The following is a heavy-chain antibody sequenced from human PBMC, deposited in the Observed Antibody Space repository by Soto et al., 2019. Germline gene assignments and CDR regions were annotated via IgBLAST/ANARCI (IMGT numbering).Heavy chain of an antibody. CDR3: ARGGYYFYMDV. CDR2: IHHSGST. V-gene: IGHV4-4*02. D-gene: IGHD1-26*01. Sequence: QVQLQESGPGLVKPSETLSLTRAVSGGSISISNWWSWVRQTPGKGLEWIGQIHHSGSTNYSPSLTSRVTISVDKSKNQFSLKMNSVTAADTAVYYCARGGYYFYMDVWGKGTTVTVSS. J-gene: IGHJ6*03. CDR1: GGSISISNW.